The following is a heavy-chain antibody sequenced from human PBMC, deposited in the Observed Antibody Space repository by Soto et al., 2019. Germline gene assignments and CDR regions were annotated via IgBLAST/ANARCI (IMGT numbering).Heavy chain of an antibody. CDR1: GGTFSSYA. V-gene: IGHV1-69*01. CDR3: ARSHHYDSSGYSGYFDY. D-gene: IGHD3-22*01. CDR2: IIPIFGTA. Sequence: QVQLVQSGAEVKKPGSSVKVSCKASGGTFSSYAISWVRQAPGQGLEWMGGIIPIFGTANYAQKFQGRVTITADESTSTAYMELSSLRSEDTAVYYCARSHHYDSSGYSGYFDYWGQGTLVTVSS. J-gene: IGHJ4*02.